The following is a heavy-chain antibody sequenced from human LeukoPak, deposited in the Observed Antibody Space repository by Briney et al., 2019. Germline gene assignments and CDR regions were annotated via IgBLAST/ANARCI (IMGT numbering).Heavy chain of an antibody. CDR2: IYTSGST. D-gene: IGHD3-10*01. CDR3: ARERFDRFGELLPYYYYYYMDV. J-gene: IGHJ6*03. Sequence: SETLSLTCTVSGGSISSYYWSWIRQPAGKGLEWIGRIYTSGSTNYNPSLKSRVTMSVDTSKNQFSLKLRSVTAADTAVYYCARERFDRFGELLPYYYYYYMDVWGKGTTVTVSS. V-gene: IGHV4-4*07. CDR1: GGSISSYY.